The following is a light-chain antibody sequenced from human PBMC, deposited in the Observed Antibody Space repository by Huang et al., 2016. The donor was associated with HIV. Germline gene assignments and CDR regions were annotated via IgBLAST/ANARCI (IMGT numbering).Light chain of an antibody. Sequence: DIQMTQSPSSLSASIGDKVTISFRASLAVINSLAWYQQQPGKAPKRLLYGESTLEGGVPSRCSGSGSGTDYTLTIRSLQPEDFATYYCQQYYISPWTFGQGTRVEI. J-gene: IGKJ1*01. CDR2: GES. V-gene: IGKV1-NL1*01. CDR3: QQYYISPWT. CDR1: LAVINS.